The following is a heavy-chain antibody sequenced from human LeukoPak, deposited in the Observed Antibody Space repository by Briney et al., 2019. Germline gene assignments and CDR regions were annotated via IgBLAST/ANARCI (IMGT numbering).Heavy chain of an antibody. CDR2: IYPSGAT. CDR3: AGYHNWFLNDH. V-gene: IGHV4-34*01. CDR1: GGSFSDYY. J-gene: IGHJ4*02. Sequence: SETLSLTCAVYGGSFSDYYWSWFRQPPGKGLEWIGEIYPSGATFYNPSLKSRVTVSKDTSESQFSLNLRFVTAADTALYYCAGYHNWFLNDHWGQGTLVTVSS. D-gene: IGHD1-1*01.